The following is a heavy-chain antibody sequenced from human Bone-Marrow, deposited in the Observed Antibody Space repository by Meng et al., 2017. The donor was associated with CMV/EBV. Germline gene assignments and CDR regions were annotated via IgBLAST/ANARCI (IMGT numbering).Heavy chain of an antibody. D-gene: IGHD3-10*01. Sequence: ASVKVSCKASGGTFSSYTISWVRQAPGQGLEWMGRIIPILGIANYAQKLQGRVTITADKSTSTAYMELSSLRSEDTAVYYCARSPKYYGSGSLPDFDIWGQGTTVTVSS. CDR2: IIPILGIA. CDR3: ARSPKYYGSGSLPDFDI. CDR1: GGTFSSYT. J-gene: IGHJ3*02. V-gene: IGHV1-69*02.